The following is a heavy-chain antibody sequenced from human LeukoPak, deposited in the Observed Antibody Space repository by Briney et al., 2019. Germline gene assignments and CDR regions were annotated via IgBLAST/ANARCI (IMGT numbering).Heavy chain of an antibody. CDR2: INHSGST. D-gene: IGHD6-13*01. CDR3: ARGWSYSSSWYAGFQH. CDR1: GGSFSGYY. J-gene: IGHJ1*01. Sequence: SETLSLTCAVYGGSFSGYYWSWIRQPPGKGLEWIGEINHSGSTNYNPSLKSRVTISVDTSKNQFSLKLSSVTAADTAVYYCARGWSYSSSWYAGFQHWGQGTLVTVSS. V-gene: IGHV4-34*01.